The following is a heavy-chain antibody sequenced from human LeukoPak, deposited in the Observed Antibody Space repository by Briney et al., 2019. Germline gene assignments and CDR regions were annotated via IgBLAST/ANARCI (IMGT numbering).Heavy chain of an antibody. V-gene: IGHV1-8*01. D-gene: IGHD3/OR15-3a*01. Sequence: ASVKVSLKASGYTFTSYDINWVRQATGQGLEWMGWMNPNSGNTGYAQKFQGRVTMTKNTSISTAYMDLSSLRSEDTAVYYCARALSWTTESYYYMDVWGKGSTVSVS. CDR2: MNPNSGNT. CDR3: ARALSWTTESYYYMDV. J-gene: IGHJ6*03. CDR1: GYTFTSYD.